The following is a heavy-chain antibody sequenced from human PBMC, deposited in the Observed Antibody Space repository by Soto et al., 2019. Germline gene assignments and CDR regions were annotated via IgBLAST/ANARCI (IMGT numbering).Heavy chain of an antibody. D-gene: IGHD6-19*01. V-gene: IGHV1-69*13. Sequence: GASVKVSCKASGGTFSSNAIRWVRQAPGQGLEWMGGIIPIFGTANYAQKFQGRVTITADESTSTAYMELSSLRSEDTAVYYCARDFRPLYSSGPYRYFDYWGQGTLVTVSS. CDR1: GGTFSSNA. CDR2: IIPIFGTA. J-gene: IGHJ4*02. CDR3: ARDFRPLYSSGPYRYFDY.